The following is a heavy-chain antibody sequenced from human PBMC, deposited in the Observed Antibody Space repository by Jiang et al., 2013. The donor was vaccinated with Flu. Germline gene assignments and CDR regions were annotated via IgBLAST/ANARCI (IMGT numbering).Heavy chain of an antibody. D-gene: IGHD4-11*01. V-gene: IGHV1-2*04. J-gene: IGHJ6*02. CDR2: INPNSGVT. CDR3: ARNFGVTTLSYGMDV. Sequence: SGAEVKKPGASVKVSCKASGYSFTGYYMHWVRQAPGQGLEWMGWINPNSGVTKYAQKFQGWVTMTRDTSITTAYMALNRLRSDDTAVYYCARNFGVTTLSYGMDVWGQGTTVTVSS. CDR1: GYSFTGYY.